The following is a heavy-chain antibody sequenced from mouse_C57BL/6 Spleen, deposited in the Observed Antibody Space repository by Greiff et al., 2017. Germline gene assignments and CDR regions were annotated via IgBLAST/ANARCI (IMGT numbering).Heavy chain of an antibody. D-gene: IGHD1-1*02. J-gene: IGHJ1*03. Sequence: DVKLVESEGGLVQPGSSMKLSCTASGFTFSDYYMAWVRQVPEKGLEWVANINYDGSSTYYLDSLKSRFIISRDNAKNILYLQMSSLKSEDTATYYCARDRGYWYCDVWGTGTTVTVSS. CDR2: INYDGSST. V-gene: IGHV5-16*01. CDR3: ARDRGYWYCDV. CDR1: GFTFSDYY.